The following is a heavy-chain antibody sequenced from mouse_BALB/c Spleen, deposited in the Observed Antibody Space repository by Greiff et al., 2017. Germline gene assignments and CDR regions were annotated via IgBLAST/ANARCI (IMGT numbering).Heavy chain of an antibody. Sequence: QVTLKESGPGLVAPSQSLSITCTVSGFSLTSYDISWIRQPPGKGLEWLGVIWTGGGTIYNSAFMSRLSISKDNSKSQVFLKMNSLQTDDTAIYYCVRDYDYGAMDYWGQGTSVTVSS. CDR1: GFSLTSYD. D-gene: IGHD2-4*01. J-gene: IGHJ4*01. V-gene: IGHV2-9-2*01. CDR3: VRDYDYGAMDY. CDR2: IWTGGGT.